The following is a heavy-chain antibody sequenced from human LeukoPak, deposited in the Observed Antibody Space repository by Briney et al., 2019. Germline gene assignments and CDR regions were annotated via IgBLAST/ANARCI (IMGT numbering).Heavy chain of an antibody. CDR2: ISGSGGGT. CDR3: AKDYYDSSGYYLDY. CDR1: GFTFNRYA. V-gene: IGHV3-23*01. D-gene: IGHD3-22*01. Sequence: GGFLRLSCAASGFTFNRYAMYAMNWVRQAPGRGLEWVSSISGSGGGTYYSDSVKGRFTISRDNSKNTLYLQMNSLRAEDTAVYYCAKDYYDSSGYYLDYWGQGTLVTVSS. J-gene: IGHJ4*02.